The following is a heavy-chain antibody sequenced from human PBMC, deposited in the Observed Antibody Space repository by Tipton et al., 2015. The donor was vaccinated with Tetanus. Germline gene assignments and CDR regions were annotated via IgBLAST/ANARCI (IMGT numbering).Heavy chain of an antibody. V-gene: IGHV1-69*06. CDR1: GNTFSSST. CDR2: IVPLFGSA. J-gene: IGHJ3*02. D-gene: IGHD1-14*01. Sequence: QVQLVQSGAGVKKPGSSMRLSCKASGNTFSSSTLSWVRQAPGHGLEWMGMIVPLFGSAYYAQKFQDRVTITADKSASTAYLDLRSLKSYDPAVYYCATVGAGLRRREVPLDSWGQGTMVTVSS. CDR3: ATVGAGLRRREVPLDS.